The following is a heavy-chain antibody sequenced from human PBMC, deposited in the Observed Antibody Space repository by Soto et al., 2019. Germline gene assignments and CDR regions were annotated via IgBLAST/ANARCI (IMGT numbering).Heavy chain of an antibody. J-gene: IGHJ6*02. CDR3: ARVPREVCFRSRCSGYSGMDV. V-gene: IGHV1-69*12. Sequence: QAQPVQSGAEVKKPGSSVKVSCKASGVTLSNDAISWVRQAPGQGLEWLGGISPRYGTANNAQKFQGRVTITADEATSTVYMELSSLRSDDTAVYYCARVPREVCFRSRCSGYSGMDVWGQGTTVTVSS. CDR1: GVTLSNDA. D-gene: IGHD2-21*01. CDR2: ISPRYGTA.